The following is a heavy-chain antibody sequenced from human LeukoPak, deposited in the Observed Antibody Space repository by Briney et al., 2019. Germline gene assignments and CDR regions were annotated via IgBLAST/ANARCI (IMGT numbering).Heavy chain of an antibody. CDR1: GFTFSSYA. Sequence: PGGSLRLSCAASGFTFSSYAMSWVRQAPGKGLEWVSAISGSGGSTYYADSVKGRFTISRDNSKNTLYLQMNSLRAEDTAVYYCARGPPRVGAITEGDVWGQGTLVTVSS. V-gene: IGHV3-23*01. J-gene: IGHJ4*02. CDR2: ISGSGGST. D-gene: IGHD1-26*01. CDR3: ARGPPRVGAITEGDV.